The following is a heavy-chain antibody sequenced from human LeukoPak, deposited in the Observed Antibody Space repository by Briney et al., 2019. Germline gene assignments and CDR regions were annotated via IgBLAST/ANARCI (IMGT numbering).Heavy chain of an antibody. CDR1: GGSISSYY. CDR3: AREYTGIAEYYFDY. V-gene: IGHV4-4*07. J-gene: IGHJ4*02. CDR2: IYTSGST. D-gene: IGHD6-13*01. Sequence: SETLSLTCTVSGGSISSYYWSWIRQPAGKGLEWIGRIYTSGSTNYNPSLESRVTMSVDTSKNQFSLKLSSVTAADTAVYYCAREYTGIAEYYFDYWGQGTLVTVSS.